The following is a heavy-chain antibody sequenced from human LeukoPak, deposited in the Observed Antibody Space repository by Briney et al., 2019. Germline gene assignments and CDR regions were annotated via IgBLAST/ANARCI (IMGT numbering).Heavy chain of an antibody. V-gene: IGHV3-21*01. Sequence: PGGSLRHSCAASGFTFSSYSMNWVRQAPGKGLEWVSSISSSSSYIYYADSVKGRFTISRDNAKNPLYLQMNSLRAEDTAVYYCAREGGYSGYDRSQTFDPWGQGTLVTVSS. CDR1: GFTFSSYS. CDR2: ISSSSSYI. J-gene: IGHJ5*02. CDR3: AREGGYSGYDRSQTFDP. D-gene: IGHD5-12*01.